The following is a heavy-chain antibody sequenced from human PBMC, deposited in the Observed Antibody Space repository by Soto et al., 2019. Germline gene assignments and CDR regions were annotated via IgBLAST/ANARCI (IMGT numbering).Heavy chain of an antibody. J-gene: IGHJ4*02. D-gene: IGHD2-15*01. CDR1: GFTFSNYG. CDR2: ISTTSSRT. V-gene: IGHV3-23*01. Sequence: GGSLRLSCAASGFTFSNYGMHWVRQAPGKGLEWVSCISTTSSRTDYAGSVKGRFTISRDNSRNTLYLQMNSLRAEDTAVYFCAKDGDMMNVIRASYYFDYWSQGTLVTVSS. CDR3: AKDGDMMNVIRASYYFDY.